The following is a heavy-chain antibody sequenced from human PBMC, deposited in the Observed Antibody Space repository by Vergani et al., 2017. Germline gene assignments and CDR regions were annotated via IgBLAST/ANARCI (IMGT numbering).Heavy chain of an antibody. CDR1: GFTFSSYW. Sequence: EVQVLESGGGLVQPGGSLRLSCAASGFTFSSYWMSWVRQAPGKGLEWVANIKQDGSEKYYVDSVKGRFTISRDNAKNSLYLQMNSLRAEDTAVYYCARAPTGYNPLPFDYWGQGTLVTVSS. V-gene: IGHV3-7*03. D-gene: IGHD1-14*01. CDR3: ARAPTGYNPLPFDY. J-gene: IGHJ4*02. CDR2: IKQDGSEK.